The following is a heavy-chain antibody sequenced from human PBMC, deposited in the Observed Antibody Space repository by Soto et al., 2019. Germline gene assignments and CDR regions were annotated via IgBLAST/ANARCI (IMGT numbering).Heavy chain of an antibody. Sequence: GASVKVSCKSSGYTFTGCYIHWVRQAPGQGLEWMGWINPNSGGTNYAQKFQGRVTMTRDTSISTAYMELSRLRSDDTAVYYCARDSDIVVVVAATWGYNWFDPWGQGTLVNVSS. J-gene: IGHJ5*02. D-gene: IGHD2-15*01. CDR3: ARDSDIVVVVAATWGYNWFDP. CDR1: GYTFTGCY. V-gene: IGHV1-2*02. CDR2: INPNSGGT.